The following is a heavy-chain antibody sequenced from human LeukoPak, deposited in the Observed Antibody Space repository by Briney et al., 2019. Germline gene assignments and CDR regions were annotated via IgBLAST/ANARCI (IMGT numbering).Heavy chain of an antibody. J-gene: IGHJ5*02. CDR1: GFTVSDNF. CDR2: ISGSGGST. D-gene: IGHD1-14*01. CDR3: AKKYNTGLDP. Sequence: GGSLRLSCAASGFTVSDNFMSWVRQAPGKGLEWVSDISGSGGSTYYADSVKGRFTISRDNSKNTLYLQMNSLRVEDTAVYYCAKKYNTGLDPWGQGTLVTVSS. V-gene: IGHV3-23*01.